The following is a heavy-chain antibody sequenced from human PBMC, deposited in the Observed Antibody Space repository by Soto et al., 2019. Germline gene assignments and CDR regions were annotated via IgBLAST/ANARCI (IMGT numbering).Heavy chain of an antibody. CDR2: IYYSGST. D-gene: IGHD3-16*02. CDR3: EGRHDNLWESYRKGPFDY. V-gene: IGHV4-39*01. CDR1: GGSISSSSYY. Sequence: PSETLSLTCSVSGGSISSSSYYWGWIRQPPGKGLEWIGSIYYSGSTYYNPSLKSRVTISVDTSKNQFSLTLSSVTAADTAVYYFEGRHDNLWESYRKGPFDYWGKENLVTVSS. J-gene: IGHJ4*02.